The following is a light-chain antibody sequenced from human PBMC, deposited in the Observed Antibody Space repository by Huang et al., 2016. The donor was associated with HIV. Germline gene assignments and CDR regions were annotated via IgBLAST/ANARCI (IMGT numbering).Light chain of an antibody. V-gene: IGKV1-39*01. CDR3: QQTYSAPVT. J-gene: IGKJ4*01. CDR1: QRMSSH. Sequence: DIQVTQSPSSLSASVGDRVTITCRTSQRMSSHLSWYQQKIGKGPKLLIYSSTVLQSGVPSRFTGCGSGTDFTLTINSLQPEDCATYYCQQTYSAPVTFGGGTRVEIK. CDR2: SST.